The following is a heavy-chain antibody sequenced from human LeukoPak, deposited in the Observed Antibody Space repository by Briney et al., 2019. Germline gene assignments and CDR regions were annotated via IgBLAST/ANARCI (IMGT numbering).Heavy chain of an antibody. Sequence: SETLSLTCTVSGGSISSSSYYWGWIRQPPGKGLEWIGSIYYSGSTYYNPSLKSRVTISVDTSKNQFSLKLSSVTAADTAVYYCARVQGGLLEGSDAGFDYWGQGTLVTVSS. CDR1: GGSISSSSYY. J-gene: IGHJ4*02. CDR2: IYYSGST. V-gene: IGHV4-39*07. D-gene: IGHD3-22*01. CDR3: ARVQGGLLEGSDAGFDY.